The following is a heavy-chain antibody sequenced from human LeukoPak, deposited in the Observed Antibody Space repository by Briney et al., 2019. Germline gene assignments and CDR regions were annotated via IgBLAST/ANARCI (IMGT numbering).Heavy chain of an antibody. CDR3: ARGVGTMVRGVIVGYFDY. CDR1: GFTFSSYW. V-gene: IGHV3-7*01. CDR2: IKQDGSEK. D-gene: IGHD3-10*01. Sequence: GGSLRLSCAASGFTFSSYWMSWVRQAPGKGLEWVANIKQDGSEKYYVDSVKGRFTISRDNAKNSLYLQMNSLRAEDTVVYYCARGVGTMVRGVIVGYFDYWGQGTLVTVSS. J-gene: IGHJ4*02.